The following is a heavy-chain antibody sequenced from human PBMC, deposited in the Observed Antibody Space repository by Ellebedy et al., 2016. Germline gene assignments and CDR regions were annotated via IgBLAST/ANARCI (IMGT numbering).Heavy chain of an antibody. V-gene: IGHV4-34*01. Sequence: SETLSLTXAVYGGSFSGYYWSWIRQPPGKGLEWIGEINPSGSTNYNPSLKSRVTISVDTSKNQFSLKLSSVTAADTAVYYCARYRVVATFAYYYYGMDVWGQGTTVTVSS. D-gene: IGHD5-12*01. CDR1: GGSFSGYY. J-gene: IGHJ6*02. CDR2: INPSGST. CDR3: ARYRVVATFAYYYYGMDV.